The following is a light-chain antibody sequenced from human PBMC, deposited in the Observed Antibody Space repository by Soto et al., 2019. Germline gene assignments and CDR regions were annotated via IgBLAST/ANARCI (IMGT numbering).Light chain of an antibody. CDR1: SSDVGDYDY. V-gene: IGLV2-14*01. J-gene: IGLJ2*01. Sequence: QSALTQPASVSGSPGQSITISCTGTSSDVGDYDYVSWYQQYAGKAPKMMIYEVSNRPSGVSNRFSGSKSGNTASLTISGLQAEDEAEYYCSSYRGSNTLLFGGGTKLTVL. CDR3: SSYRGSNTLL. CDR2: EVS.